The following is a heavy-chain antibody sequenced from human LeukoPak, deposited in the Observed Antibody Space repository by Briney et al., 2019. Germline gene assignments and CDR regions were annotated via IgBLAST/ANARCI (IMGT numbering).Heavy chain of an antibody. J-gene: IGHJ4*02. V-gene: IGHV3-43*01. Sequence: GGPLRLSCAASGFTFAEYTMHWVRQAPGKGLDGVSLISWNGARIHYGDSVKGRFTISRDNSKNSLYLQMNSLRTEDTALYYCVKDLVAASENVRGWYPMDYWGQGTLVTVSS. D-gene: IGHD6-19*01. CDR3: VKDLVAASENVRGWYPMDY. CDR1: GFTFAEYT. CDR2: ISWNGARI.